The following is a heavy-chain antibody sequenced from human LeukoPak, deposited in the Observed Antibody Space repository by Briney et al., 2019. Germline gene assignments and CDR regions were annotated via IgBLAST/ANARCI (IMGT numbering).Heavy chain of an antibody. Sequence: PSETLSLTCTVSGGSISPYYWSWIRQPPGKGLEWIGYIYYSGSTTYNPSLKSRVTISVDTSKNQFSLKLSSVTAADTAVYYCARAFYPGYYSYMAVWGKGTTVTVSS. CDR1: GGSISPYY. CDR3: ARAFYPGYYSYMAV. D-gene: IGHD3-3*02. CDR2: IYYSGST. V-gene: IGHV4-59*01. J-gene: IGHJ6*03.